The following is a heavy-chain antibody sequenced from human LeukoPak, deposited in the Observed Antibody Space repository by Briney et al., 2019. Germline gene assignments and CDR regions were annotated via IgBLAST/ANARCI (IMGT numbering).Heavy chain of an antibody. CDR3: ARGKDGYNYYFDY. CDR2: IIPIFGAA. V-gene: IGHV1-69*13. D-gene: IGHD5-24*01. CDR1: GGTFSSYA. Sequence: SVKVSCKASGGTFSSYAISWVRQAPGQGLEWMGGIIPIFGAANYAQKFQGRVTITADESTSTAYMELSSLRSEDTAVYYRARGKDGYNYYFDYWGQGTLVTVSS. J-gene: IGHJ4*02.